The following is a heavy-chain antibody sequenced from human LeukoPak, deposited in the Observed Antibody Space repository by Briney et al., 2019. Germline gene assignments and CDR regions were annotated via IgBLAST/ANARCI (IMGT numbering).Heavy chain of an antibody. V-gene: IGHV4-4*07. CDR1: GGSISTYY. CDR2: VYRSGYT. J-gene: IGHJ6*02. D-gene: IGHD3-9*01. Sequence: SETLSLTCSVSGGSISTYYWSWIRQPAGKGLEWIGRVYRSGYTNYNPSLQSPVTMSVDTSKNQISLRLRSVTAADTAVYYCARDDFEYSVHYGMDVWGQGTAVTVSS. CDR3: ARDDFEYSVHYGMDV.